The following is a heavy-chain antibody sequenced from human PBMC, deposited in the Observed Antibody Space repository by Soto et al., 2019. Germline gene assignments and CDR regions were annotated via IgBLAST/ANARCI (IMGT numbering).Heavy chain of an antibody. Sequence: EVQLVQSGGALVQPGGSLRLSCVVSELTFRNEWMTWVRQAPGKGLEWVANINEHGSETYYVDSVKGRFIISRDNAKNSLFLQMNSLRAEDTAVYYCATHSRLKKDYWGQGTLVTVSS. V-gene: IGHV3-7*02. J-gene: IGHJ4*02. CDR2: INEHGSET. D-gene: IGHD2-21*01. CDR1: ELTFRNEW. CDR3: ATHSRLKKDY.